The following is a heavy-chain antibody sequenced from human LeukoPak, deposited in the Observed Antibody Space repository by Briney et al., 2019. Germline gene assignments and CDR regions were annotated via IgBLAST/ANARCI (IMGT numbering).Heavy chain of an antibody. J-gene: IGHJ3*02. CDR3: ARSSDYSNYYRPPSWFRSAFDI. CDR1: GGSISSYY. V-gene: IGHV4-59*01. Sequence: SETLSLTCTVSGGSISSYYWSWIRQPPGKGLEWIGYIYYSGSTNYNPSLKSRVTISVDTSKNQFSLKLSSVTAADTAVYYCARSSDYSNYYRPPSWFRSAFDIWGQGTMVTVSS. CDR2: IYYSGST. D-gene: IGHD4-4*01.